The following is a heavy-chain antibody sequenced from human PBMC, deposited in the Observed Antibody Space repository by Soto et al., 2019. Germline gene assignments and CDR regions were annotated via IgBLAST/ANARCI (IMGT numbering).Heavy chain of an antibody. CDR3: AGWNSESGLDV. V-gene: IGHV2-5*02. D-gene: IGHD1-7*01. Sequence: QITLKESGPTLVRPTQTLTLTCSFSGFSLNTNGMGVGWIRQPPGKALEWLAFIYWDEDKRYSPSLKTRLTVTTDTSKNEVVLTLTNLDPLDTGTYYYAGWNSESGLDVWGQGTTVTVSS. J-gene: IGHJ6*02. CDR1: GFSLNTNGMG. CDR2: IYWDEDK.